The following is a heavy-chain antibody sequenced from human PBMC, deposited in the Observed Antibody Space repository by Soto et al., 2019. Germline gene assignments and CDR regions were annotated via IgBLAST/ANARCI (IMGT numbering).Heavy chain of an antibody. V-gene: IGHV3-74*01. CDR2: INSDGSST. D-gene: IGHD5-18*01. Sequence: EVQLVESGGGLVQPGGSLRLSCAASGFTFSSYWMHWVRQAPGKGLVWVSRINSDGSSTSYADSVKGRFTISRDNATNTLYLQMNSLRAEDTAVYYCARGPGTHHRYGYWYYFDYWGQGALVTVSS. CDR1: GFTFSSYW. J-gene: IGHJ4*02. CDR3: ARGPGTHHRYGYWYYFDY.